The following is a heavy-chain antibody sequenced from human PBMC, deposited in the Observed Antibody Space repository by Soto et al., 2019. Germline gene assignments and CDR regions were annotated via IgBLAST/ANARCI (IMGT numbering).Heavy chain of an antibody. D-gene: IGHD3-22*01. CDR1: GYSFTFYW. CDR3: ARRGYYDSSGKAPFDY. CDR2: IYPGDSDT. Sequence: PGESLKISCQVSGYSFTFYWIGWVRQMPGKGLEWMGIIYPGDSDTRYSPSFQGHVTISADKSISTAYLQWSSLKASDTAMYYCARRGYYDSSGKAPFDYWGQGTLVTVSS. V-gene: IGHV5-51*01. J-gene: IGHJ4*02.